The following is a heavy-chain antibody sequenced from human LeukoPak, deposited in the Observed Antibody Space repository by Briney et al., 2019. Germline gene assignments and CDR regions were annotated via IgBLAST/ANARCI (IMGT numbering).Heavy chain of an antibody. V-gene: IGHV3-21*01. J-gene: IGHJ4*02. CDR3: ARAPDIVVVVAATGYFDY. Sequence: GGSLRLSCAASGFTFSSYSMNWVRQAPGKGLEWVSSISSSSSYIYYADSVKGRFTISRDNAKNSLYLQMNSLRAEDTAVYYCARAPDIVVVVAATGYFDYWGQGTLVTVSS. CDR1: GFTFSSYS. CDR2: ISSSSSYI. D-gene: IGHD2-15*01.